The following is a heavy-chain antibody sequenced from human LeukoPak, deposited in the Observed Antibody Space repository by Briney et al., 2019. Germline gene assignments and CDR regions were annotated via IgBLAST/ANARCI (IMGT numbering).Heavy chain of an antibody. CDR3: ARGGRGVTHDLDY. CDR2: INPNSGGT. V-gene: IGHV1-2*06. CDR1: GYTFTGYY. Sequence: ASVKVSCKASGYTFTGYYMHWVRQAPGQGLEWMGRINPNSGGTNYAQKFRGRVTMTRDTPISTAYMELSRLRSDDTAVYYCARGGRGVTHDLDYWGQGTLVTVSS. D-gene: IGHD2-21*02. J-gene: IGHJ4*02.